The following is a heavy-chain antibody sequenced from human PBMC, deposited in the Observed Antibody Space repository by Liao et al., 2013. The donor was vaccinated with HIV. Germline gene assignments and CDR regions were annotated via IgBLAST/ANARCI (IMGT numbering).Heavy chain of an antibody. D-gene: IGHD3-3*01. V-gene: IGHV4-4*07. CDR2: IYSSGSA. J-gene: IGHJ5*02. CDR1: GGSISSYY. CDR3: ARTDQYYDFWNGYENWFDP. Sequence: QLQLQESGSRLVKPSQTLSLTCTVSGGSISSYYWSWIRQPAGKGLEWIGRIYSSGSANYNPSLKSRVTMSVDTSKNQFSLKLSSVTAADTAVYYCARTDQYYDFWNGYENWFDPWGQGTLVTVSS.